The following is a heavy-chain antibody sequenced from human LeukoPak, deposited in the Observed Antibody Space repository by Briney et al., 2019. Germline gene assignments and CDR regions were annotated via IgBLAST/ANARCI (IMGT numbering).Heavy chain of an antibody. J-gene: IGHJ4*02. D-gene: IGHD6-19*01. CDR2: IYYSGST. CDR1: GGSISSYY. Sequence: SETLSLTCTVSGGSISSYYWSWIQQPPGKGLEWIGYIYYSGSTNYNPSLKSRVTISVDTSKNQFSLKLSSVTAADTAVYYCASGYSSGWYAPSLDYWGQGTLVTVSS. CDR3: ASGYSSGWYAPSLDY. V-gene: IGHV4-59*01.